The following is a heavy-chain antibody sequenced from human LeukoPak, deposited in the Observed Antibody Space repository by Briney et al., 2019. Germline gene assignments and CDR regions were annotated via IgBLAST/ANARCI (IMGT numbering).Heavy chain of an antibody. CDR3: AGKTIWFGENWFDP. CDR2: IYYSGST. V-gene: IGHV4-59*01. D-gene: IGHD3-10*01. J-gene: IGHJ5*02. CDR1: GGSISSYY. Sequence: PSETLSLTCTVSGGSISSYYWSWIRQPPGKGLEWIGYIYYSGSTYYNPSLKSRVTISVDTSKKQFSLKLSSVTAADTAVYYCAGKTIWFGENWFDPWGQGTLVTVSS.